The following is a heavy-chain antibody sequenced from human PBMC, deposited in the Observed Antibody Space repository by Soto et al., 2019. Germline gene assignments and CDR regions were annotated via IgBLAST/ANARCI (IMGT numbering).Heavy chain of an antibody. CDR2: IYYSGST. Sequence: SEPLSLTSTFSGASIRSYYWSSIRQPPGKGLEWIGYIYYSGSTNYNPSLKSRVTISVDTSKNQFSLKLSSVTAADTAVYFCARDPWAMGIISNAFDIWGQGTMVTVS. CDR3: ARDPWAMGIISNAFDI. D-gene: IGHD1-20*01. CDR1: GASIRSYY. V-gene: IGHV4-59*01. J-gene: IGHJ3*02.